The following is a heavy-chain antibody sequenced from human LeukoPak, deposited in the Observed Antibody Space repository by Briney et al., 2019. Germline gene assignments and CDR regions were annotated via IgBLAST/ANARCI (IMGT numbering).Heavy chain of an antibody. J-gene: IGHJ4*02. CDR3: TRDRGAYNLYDY. V-gene: IGHV3-49*03. CDR2: IRSKAYGETA. Sequence: GGSLRLSCTASGFTFGDYALSWIRQAPGKGLEWVGFIRSKAYGETADYAASVKGRFTISRDDSKAIAYLQMNSLKTEDTAVYHCTRDRGAYNLYDYWGQGTLVTVSS. D-gene: IGHD1-1*01. CDR1: GFTFGDYA.